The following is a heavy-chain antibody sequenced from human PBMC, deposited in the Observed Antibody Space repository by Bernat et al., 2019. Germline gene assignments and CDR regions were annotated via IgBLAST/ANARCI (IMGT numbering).Heavy chain of an antibody. CDR3: AREVRPTLGAGKWIYGMDV. CDR2: ISAYNGNT. D-gene: IGHD6-19*01. CDR1: GYTFTSYG. Sequence: QVQLVQSGAEVKKPGASVKVSCKASGYTFTSYGISWVRQAPGQGLEWMGWISAYNGNTNYAQKLQGRVTMTTDTSTSTAYMALRSLRSDDTAVYYCAREVRPTLGAGKWIYGMDVWGQGTTVTVSS. V-gene: IGHV1-18*01. J-gene: IGHJ6*02.